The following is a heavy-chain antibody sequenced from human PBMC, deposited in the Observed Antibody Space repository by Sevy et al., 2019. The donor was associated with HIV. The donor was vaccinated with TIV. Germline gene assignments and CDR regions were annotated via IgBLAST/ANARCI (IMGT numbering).Heavy chain of an antibody. V-gene: IGHV3-49*04. D-gene: IGHD3-10*01. CDR3: TRAMYYYDSGSYYGMDV. CDR2: IRNKTYGETR. J-gene: IGHJ6*02. Sequence: GGSLRLSCRGSGFNFGDYIMSWVRQAPGKGLDWVGFIRNKTYGETREYAASVKGRVTISRDDSKGIAYLQMNSPKTEDTARYYCTRAMYYYDSGSYYGMDVWGQGTTVTVSS. CDR1: GFNFGDYI.